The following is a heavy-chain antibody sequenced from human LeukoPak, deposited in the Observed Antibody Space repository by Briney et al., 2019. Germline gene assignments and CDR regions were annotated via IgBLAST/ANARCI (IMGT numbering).Heavy chain of an antibody. Sequence: SETLSLTCAVYGGSFSGYYWGWIRQPPGKGLQWIGEITHNGYTNYNPALKSRVAISIDTSKNEFSLKVSSVTAADMAIYYCAASGGPINWFDPWGQGTLVTVSS. J-gene: IGHJ5*02. CDR3: AASGGPINWFDP. V-gene: IGHV4-34*01. CDR2: ITHNGYT. CDR1: GGSFSGYY. D-gene: IGHD3-10*01.